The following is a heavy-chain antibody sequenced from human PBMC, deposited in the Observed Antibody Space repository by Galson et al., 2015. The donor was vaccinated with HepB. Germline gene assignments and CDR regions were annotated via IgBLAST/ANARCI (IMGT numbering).Heavy chain of an antibody. CDR1: GGTFSSYA. J-gene: IGHJ6*02. Sequence: SVKVSCKASGGTFSSYAISWVRQAPGQGLEWMGGIIPIFGTANYAQKFQGRVTITADESTSTAYMELSSLRSEDTAVYYCARDSYYYDSSGYYYHYYGMDVWGQGTTVTVSS. CDR3: ARDSYYYDSSGYYYHYYGMDV. D-gene: IGHD3-22*01. V-gene: IGHV1-69*13. CDR2: IIPIFGTA.